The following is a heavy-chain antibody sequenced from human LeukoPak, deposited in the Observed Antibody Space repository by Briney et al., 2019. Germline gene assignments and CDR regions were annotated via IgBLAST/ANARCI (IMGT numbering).Heavy chain of an antibody. Sequence: GGSLRLSCAASGFSFSSHAMTWVRQAPGKGLEWVSTIRGNGDSTHYADSVKGRFTISRDISKNTLSLQMNSLRGGDSAIYYCAKGQELDDGVFDSWGQGTLVTVSS. CDR1: GFSFSSHA. CDR2: IRGNGDST. CDR3: AKGQELDDGVFDS. V-gene: IGHV3-23*01. J-gene: IGHJ4*02. D-gene: IGHD1-1*01.